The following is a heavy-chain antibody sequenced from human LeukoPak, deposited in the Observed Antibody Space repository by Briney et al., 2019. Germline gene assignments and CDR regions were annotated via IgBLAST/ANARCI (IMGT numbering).Heavy chain of an antibody. J-gene: IGHJ4*02. V-gene: IGHV4-34*01. Sequence: SETLSLTCAVYGGSFSGYYWTWIRQPPGKGLEWIGEINHSGSTNYNPSLKSRVTISIDTSKNQFSLKLSSVTAADTAVYYCARVDLGGCNDYWGQGTLVTVSS. CDR1: GGSFSGYY. CDR3: ARVDLGGCNDY. D-gene: IGHD1-26*01. CDR2: INHSGST.